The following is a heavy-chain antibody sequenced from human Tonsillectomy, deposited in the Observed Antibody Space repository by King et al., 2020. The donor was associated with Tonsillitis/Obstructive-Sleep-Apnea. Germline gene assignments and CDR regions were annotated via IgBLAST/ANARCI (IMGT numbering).Heavy chain of an antibody. D-gene: IGHD6-19*01. CDR1: GGSFSGYY. CDR3: ARGVAVAGTVLDY. V-gene: IGHV4-34*01. J-gene: IGHJ4*02. Sequence: VQLPQWGAGLLKPSETLSLTCAVYGGSFSGYYWSWIRQPPGKGLEWIGEINHSGSTNYNPSLKSRVTISVDTSKNQFSLKLSSVTAADTAVYYCARGVAVAGTVLDYWGQGTLVTVSS. CDR2: INHSGST.